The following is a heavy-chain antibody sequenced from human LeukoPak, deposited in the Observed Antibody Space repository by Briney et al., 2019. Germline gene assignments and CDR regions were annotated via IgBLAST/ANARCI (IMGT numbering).Heavy chain of an antibody. J-gene: IGHJ6*03. CDR1: GGTFSSYA. V-gene: IGHV1-69*05. Sequence: ASVKVSCKASGGTFSSYAISWVRQAPGQGLEWMGRIIPIFGTANYAQKFQGRVPITTDESTSTAYMELSSLRSEDTAVYYCARVSSSSLAGYYYYYYMDVWGKGTTVTVSS. CDR3: ARVSSSSLAGYYYYYYMDV. CDR2: IIPIFGTA. D-gene: IGHD6-13*01.